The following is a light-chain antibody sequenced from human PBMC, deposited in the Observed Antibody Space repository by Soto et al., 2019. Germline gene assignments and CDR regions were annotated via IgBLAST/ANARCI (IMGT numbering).Light chain of an antibody. J-gene: IGKJ1*01. Sequence: EIVLTQSPGTLSLSPGERATLSCRASQSVGRNYLAWYQQKPGQAPRLLIHRISTRATGIPDRFSGSGSSTDFTLTISRLEPEDFVVYYCQQYDKVPQTFGQGTRVEIK. V-gene: IGKV3-20*01. CDR3: QQYDKVPQT. CDR1: QSVGRNY. CDR2: RIS.